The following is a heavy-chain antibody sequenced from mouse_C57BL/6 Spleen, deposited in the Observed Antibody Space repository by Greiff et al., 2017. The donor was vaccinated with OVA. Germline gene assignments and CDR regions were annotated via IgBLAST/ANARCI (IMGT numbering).Heavy chain of an antibody. J-gene: IGHJ4*01. CDR2: INYDGSST. CDR3: ARDNGNYGMDY. V-gene: IGHV5-16*01. CDR1: GFTFSDYY. D-gene: IGHD2-1*01. Sequence: EVQRVESEGGLVQPGSSMKLSCTASGFTFSDYYMAWVRQVPEKGLEWVANINYDGSSTYYLDSLKSRFIISRDNAKNILYLQMSSLKSEDTATYYCARDNGNYGMDYWGQGTSVTVSS.